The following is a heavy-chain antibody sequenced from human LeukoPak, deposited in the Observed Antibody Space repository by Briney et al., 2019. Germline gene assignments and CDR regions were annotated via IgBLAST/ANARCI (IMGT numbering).Heavy chain of an antibody. J-gene: IGHJ4*02. CDR2: IYYSGST. CDR1: GGSISSGDYY. CDR3: AREIPSLTGYPDY. D-gene: IGHD3-9*01. Sequence: SETLSLTCTVSGGSISSGDYYWSWIRQPPGKGLEWIGYIYYSGSTYYNPSLKSRVTISVDTSKNQFSLKLSSVTAADTAVYYCAREIPSLTGYPDYWGQGTLVTVSS. V-gene: IGHV4-30-4*01.